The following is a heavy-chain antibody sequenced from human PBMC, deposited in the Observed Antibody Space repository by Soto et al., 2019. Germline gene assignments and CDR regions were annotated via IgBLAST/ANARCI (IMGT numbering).Heavy chain of an antibody. CDR2: ISGSGGST. D-gene: IGHD2-21*02. V-gene: IGHV3-23*01. CDR3: AKDSLFVVVTATHAASHY. Sequence: GGSLRLSCAASGFSFSSYAMSWVRQAPGKGLEWVSAISGSGGSTYYADSVKGRFTISRDNSKNTLYLQMNSLRAEDTAVYYCAKDSLFVVVTATHAASHYWGPGTLVTVSS. J-gene: IGHJ4*02. CDR1: GFSFSSYA.